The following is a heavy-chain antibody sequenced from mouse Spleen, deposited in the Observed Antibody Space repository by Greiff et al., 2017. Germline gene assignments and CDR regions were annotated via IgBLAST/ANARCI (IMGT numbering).Heavy chain of an antibody. V-gene: IGHV1-64*01. CDR2: IHPNSGST. CDR1: GYTFTSYW. CDR3: ARSELIYYYGLDY. Sequence: QVQLQQPGAELVKPGASVKLSCKASGYTFTSYWMHWVKQRPGQGLEWIGMIHPNSGSTNYNEKFKSKATLTVDKSSSTAYMQLSSLTSEDSAVYYCARSELIYYYGLDYWGQGTSVTVSS. J-gene: IGHJ4*01.